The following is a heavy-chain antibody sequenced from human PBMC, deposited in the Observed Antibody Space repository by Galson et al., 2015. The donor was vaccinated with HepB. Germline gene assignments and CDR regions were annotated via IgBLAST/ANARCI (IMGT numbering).Heavy chain of an antibody. CDR1: GFTFSNYW. V-gene: IGHV3-74*01. Sequence: SLRLSCAASGFTFSNYWMHWVRQAPGKGLVWVSHINGDGDTTNYADSVKGRFTISRDNADNTVYLQMNSLRAEDAAVYYCVTGGSQYCTGGSCYPGDYWGQGTPVPVSS. CDR2: INGDGDTT. CDR3: VTGGSQYCTGGSCYPGDY. D-gene: IGHD2-15*01. J-gene: IGHJ4*02.